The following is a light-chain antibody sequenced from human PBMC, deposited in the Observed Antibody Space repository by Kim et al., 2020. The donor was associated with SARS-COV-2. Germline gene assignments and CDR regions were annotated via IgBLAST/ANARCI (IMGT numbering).Light chain of an antibody. CDR3: QTWGTGTQLV. CDR1: SGHSSYA. J-gene: IGLJ3*02. CDR2: LNSDGSH. Sequence: QPVLTQSPSASASLGASVKLTCTLSSGHSSYAIAWHQQQPEKGPRYLMKLNSDGSHSKGDGIPDRFSGSSSGAERYLTISSLQSEDEADYYCQTWGTGTQLVFGGGTKVTVL. V-gene: IGLV4-69*01.